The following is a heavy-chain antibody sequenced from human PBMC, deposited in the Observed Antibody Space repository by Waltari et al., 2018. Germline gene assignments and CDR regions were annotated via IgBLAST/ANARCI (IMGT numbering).Heavy chain of an antibody. J-gene: IGHJ4*02. D-gene: IGHD6-19*01. CDR1: GGTFSSYA. CDR3: ARDPLLPIAVAANYFDY. V-gene: IGHV1-69*09. Sequence: QVQLVQSGAEVKKPGSSVKVSCKASGGTFSSYAISLVRQAPGQGLEWMGRIIHILGIANYAQKFQGRVTITADKSTSTAYMELSSLRSEDTAVYYCARDPLLPIAVAANYFDYWGQGTLVTVSS. CDR2: IIHILGIA.